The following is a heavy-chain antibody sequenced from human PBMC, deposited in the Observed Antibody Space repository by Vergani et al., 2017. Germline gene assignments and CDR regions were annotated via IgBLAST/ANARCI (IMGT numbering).Heavy chain of an antibody. CDR1: GGSMSGYY. D-gene: IGHD2-2*01. V-gene: IGHV4-34*01. CDR3: ARASVVVVPAAIYWFDP. Sequence: QVRLQESGPGLVKPSETLSLTCSVSGGSMSGYYWSWIRQPPGKGLEWIGEINHSGSTNYNPSLKSRVTISVDTSKNQFSLKLSSVTAADTAVYYCARASVVVVPAAIYWFDPWGQGTLVTVSS. J-gene: IGHJ5*02. CDR2: INHSGST.